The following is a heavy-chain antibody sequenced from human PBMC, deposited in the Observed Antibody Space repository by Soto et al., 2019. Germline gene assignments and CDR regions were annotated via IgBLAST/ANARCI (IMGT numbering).Heavy chain of an antibody. CDR3: ARNKLERRHFYYFDY. V-gene: IGHV1-69*13. CDR1: GGTFSSCA. D-gene: IGHD1-1*01. CDR2: IIPIFGTA. J-gene: IGHJ4*02. Sequence: SVKVSCKASGGTFSSCAISWVRQAPGQGLEWMGGIIPIFGTANYAQKFQGRVTITADESTSTAYMELSSLRSEDTAVYYCARNKLERRHFYYFDYWGQGTLVTVSS.